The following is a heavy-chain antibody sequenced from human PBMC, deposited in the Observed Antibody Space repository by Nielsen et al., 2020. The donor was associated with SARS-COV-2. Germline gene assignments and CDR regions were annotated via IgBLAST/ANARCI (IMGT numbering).Heavy chain of an antibody. CDR1: GYTFTSYA. J-gene: IGHJ4*02. CDR3: ARDLRLGELSLSPTDFHY. CDR2: INTNTGNP. Sequence: ASVKVSCKASGYTFTSYAMNWVRQAPGQGLEWMGWINTNTGNPTYAQGFTGRFVFSLDTSVSTAYLQISSLKAEDTAVYYCARDLRLGELSLSPTDFHYWGQGTLVTVSS. V-gene: IGHV7-4-1*02. D-gene: IGHD3-16*02.